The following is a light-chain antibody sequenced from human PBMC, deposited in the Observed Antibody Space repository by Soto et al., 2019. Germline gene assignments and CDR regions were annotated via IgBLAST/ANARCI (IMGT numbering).Light chain of an antibody. J-gene: IGLJ7*01. CDR1: NIGSKS. CDR2: DDG. V-gene: IGLV3-21*02. Sequence: SYELTQPPSVSVAPGQTARISCGGNNIGSKSVHWYQQKPGQAPVLVVYDDGHRPSGIPERISGSNSGNTATLTISRVEAGDEADYYCQVWDSSSDHWVFGGGTQLTVL. CDR3: QVWDSSSDHWV.